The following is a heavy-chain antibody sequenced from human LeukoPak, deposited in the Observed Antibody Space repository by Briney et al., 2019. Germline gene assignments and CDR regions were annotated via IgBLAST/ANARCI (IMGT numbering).Heavy chain of an antibody. D-gene: IGHD3-10*01. CDR3: ARTGYYGSGSSFDP. CDR1: GFTVSSNY. V-gene: IGHV3-66*01. J-gene: IGHJ5*02. CDR2: IYSGGST. Sequence: GGSLRLSCAASGFTVSSNYMSWVRQAPGKGLEWVSVIYSGGSTYYADSVKGRFTISRDNSKNTLYLQMNSLRVEDTAVYYCARTGYYGSGSSFDPWGQGTLVTVSS.